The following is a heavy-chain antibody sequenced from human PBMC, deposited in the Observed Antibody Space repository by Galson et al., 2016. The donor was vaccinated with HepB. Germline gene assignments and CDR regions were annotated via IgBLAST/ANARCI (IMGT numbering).Heavy chain of an antibody. CDR2: ISWNRGSI. V-gene: IGHV3-9*01. J-gene: IGHJ1*01. D-gene: IGHD1-26*01. Sequence: SLRLSCAASGFIFKGYAMHWVRQAPGKGLEWVSSISWNRGSIGYADSVKGRFTISRDNAKNSLYLQMNSLRAEDTAFYYCAQDKASMSVGATNFQHWGQGTLVTVSS. CDR3: AQDKASMSVGATNFQH. CDR1: GFIFKGYA.